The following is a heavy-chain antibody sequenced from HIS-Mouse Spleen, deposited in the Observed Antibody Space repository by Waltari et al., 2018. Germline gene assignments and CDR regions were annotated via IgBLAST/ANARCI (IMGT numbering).Heavy chain of an antibody. CDR2: IYYSRIT. Sequence: QLQLQESGPGLVKPSETLSLTCTVSGGSISSSSYYWGWIRQPPGKGLAWIGSIYYSRITYYNPSLKSGVTISVETSKNQFSLKLSSVTAADTAVYYCAREIPYSSSWYDWYFDLWGRGTLVTVSS. CDR3: AREIPYSSSWYDWYFDL. D-gene: IGHD6-13*01. CDR1: GGSISSSSYY. V-gene: IGHV4-39*07. J-gene: IGHJ2*01.